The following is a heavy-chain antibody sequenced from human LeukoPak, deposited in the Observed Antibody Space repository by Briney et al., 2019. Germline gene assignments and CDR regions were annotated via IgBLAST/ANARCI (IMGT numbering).Heavy chain of an antibody. CDR1: GGSISSSSYY. CDR3: ARRSLVGARTFYFDF. CDR2: IYYSGST. J-gene: IGHJ4*02. D-gene: IGHD1-26*01. V-gene: IGHV4-39*07. Sequence: PSETLSLTCTVSGGSISSSSYYWGWIRQPPGKGLEWIGSIYYSGSTNYNPSLQSRVTISVDTSKNQFSLTLSSVTAADTAVYYCARRSLVGARTFYFDFWGQGTLVTVSS.